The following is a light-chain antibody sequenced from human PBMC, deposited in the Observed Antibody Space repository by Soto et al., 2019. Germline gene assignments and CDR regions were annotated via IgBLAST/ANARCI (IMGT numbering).Light chain of an antibody. J-gene: IGKJ4*01. CDR3: RTYFSYPLT. CDR2: TAS. Sequence: ALRMTQSPSSFSASTGDRVTITCRASQGISSHLAWYQVKPGKAPRLLIYTASYLESGVPSRFSGSASATYFPLTISSLQSEDFAVYYCRTYFSYPLTFGGGTKVEIK. V-gene: IGKV1-8*01. CDR1: QGISSH.